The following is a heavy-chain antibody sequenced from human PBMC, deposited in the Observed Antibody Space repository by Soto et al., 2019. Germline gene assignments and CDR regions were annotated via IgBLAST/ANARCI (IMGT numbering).Heavy chain of an antibody. CDR1: GYTFSNYG. D-gene: IGHD5-18*01. J-gene: IGHJ6*02. Sequence: ASVKISCNTSGYTFSNYGIIWVRQGPGEGLEWMGWISGYNGNTHYEEKVQDRIKMTTDTSTSTTYLELRSLRSDDTAVYFCVRDPGFGFGYSYAFAMDVWGQGTTVTVSS. CDR3: VRDPGFGFGYSYAFAMDV. V-gene: IGHV1-18*01. CDR2: ISGYNGNT.